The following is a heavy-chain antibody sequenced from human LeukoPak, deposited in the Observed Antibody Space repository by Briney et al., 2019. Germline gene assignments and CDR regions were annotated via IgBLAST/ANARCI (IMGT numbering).Heavy chain of an antibody. V-gene: IGHV3-23*01. CDR3: AKSLGYCSGGSCY. CDR1: GFTFSSYA. J-gene: IGHJ4*02. CDR2: ISGSGGST. D-gene: IGHD2-15*01. Sequence: GGSLRLSCAASGFTFSSYAMSWVRQAPGKGLEWVSAISGSGGSTYYADSVKGRFTISRDNSKNTLYLQMNGLRAEDTAVYYCAKSLGYCSGGSCYWGQGTLVTVSS.